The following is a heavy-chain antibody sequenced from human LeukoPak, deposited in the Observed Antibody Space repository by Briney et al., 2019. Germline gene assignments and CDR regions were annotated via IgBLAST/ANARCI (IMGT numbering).Heavy chain of an antibody. CDR3: ARNSHYYDSSGFNY. D-gene: IGHD3-22*01. CDR2: IYHSGST. J-gene: IGHJ4*02. V-gene: IGHV4-30-2*01. Sequence: SQTLSLTCAVSGGSLSSGGYSWSWIRQPPGKGLEWIGYIYHSGSTNYNPSLKSRVTISVDTSKNQFSLKLRSVTAADTAVYYCARNSHYYDSSGFNYWGQGSLVTVSS. CDR1: GGSLSSGGYS.